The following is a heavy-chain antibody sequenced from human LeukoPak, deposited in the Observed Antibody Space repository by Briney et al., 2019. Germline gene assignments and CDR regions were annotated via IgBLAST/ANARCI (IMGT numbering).Heavy chain of an antibody. Sequence: GGSLRLSCAASGFAFSSYAMSWVRQAPGKGLEWVSAISGSGGSTYYADSVKGRFTISRDNSKNTLYLQMNSLRAEDTAVYYCAKDLGSGSYYMLLSFDYWGQGTLVTVSS. V-gene: IGHV3-23*01. CDR3: AKDLGSGSYYMLLSFDY. CDR1: GFAFSSYA. J-gene: IGHJ4*02. CDR2: ISGSGGST. D-gene: IGHD3-10*02.